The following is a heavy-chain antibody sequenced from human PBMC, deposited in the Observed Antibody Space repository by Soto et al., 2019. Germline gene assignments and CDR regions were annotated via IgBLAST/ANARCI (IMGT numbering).Heavy chain of an antibody. CDR2: ISSSGSTI. D-gene: IGHD2-2*01. CDR3: VSLLFCSSTTRYYYYYYYMDV. V-gene: IGHV3-11*01. J-gene: IGHJ6*03. CDR1: GFTFSDYY. Sequence: GGSLRLSCAASGFTFSDYYMSWIRQAPGKGLEWVSYISSSGSTIYYADSVKGRFTISRDNAKNSLYLQMNSLRAEDTAVYYCVSLLFCSSTTRYYYYYYYMDVWGKGTTVTVSS.